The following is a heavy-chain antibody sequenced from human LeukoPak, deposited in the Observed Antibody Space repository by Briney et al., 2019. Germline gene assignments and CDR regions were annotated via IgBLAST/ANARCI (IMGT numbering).Heavy chain of an antibody. V-gene: IGHV5-51*01. Sequence: GESLKISCKGSGYNFTSYWIGWVRQMPGKGLEWMGIIYPGDSDTRYSPSFQGQVTISADKSISTAYLQWSGLKASDTAMYYCARRASSVPYHNWFDPWGQGTLVTVSS. J-gene: IGHJ5*02. D-gene: IGHD3-22*01. CDR2: IYPGDSDT. CDR3: ARRASSVPYHNWFDP. CDR1: GYNFTSYW.